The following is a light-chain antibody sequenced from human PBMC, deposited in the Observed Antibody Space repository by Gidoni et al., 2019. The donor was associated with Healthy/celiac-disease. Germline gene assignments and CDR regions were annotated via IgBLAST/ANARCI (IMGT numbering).Light chain of an antibody. Sequence: ILMTQSPSSLFAFVGDRVTTPCQASQDISNYLNSYQQKPGKAPKLLIDDASNLETGVPSRFSRSGSGTDFTFTISILQPEDIATYYYQQYNNLPLTFGQGTRLEIK. J-gene: IGKJ5*01. CDR2: DAS. V-gene: IGKV1-33*01. CDR3: QQYNNLPLT. CDR1: QDISNY.